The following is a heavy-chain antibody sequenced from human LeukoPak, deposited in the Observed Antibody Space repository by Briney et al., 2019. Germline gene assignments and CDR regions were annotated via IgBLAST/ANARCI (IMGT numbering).Heavy chain of an antibody. D-gene: IGHD3-3*01. Sequence: PSEALSLTCAVYGGSFSGYYWSWIRQPPGKGLEWIGEINHSGSTNYNPSLKSRVTISVDTSKNQFSLKLSSVTAADTAVYYCAREALGDFWSGYYGSTRYFQHWGQGTLVTVSS. CDR1: GGSFSGYY. CDR2: INHSGST. V-gene: IGHV4-34*01. CDR3: AREALGDFWSGYYGSTRYFQH. J-gene: IGHJ1*01.